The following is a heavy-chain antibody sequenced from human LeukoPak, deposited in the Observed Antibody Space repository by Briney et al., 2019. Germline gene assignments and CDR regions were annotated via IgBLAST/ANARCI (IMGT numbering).Heavy chain of an antibody. V-gene: IGHV3-21*01. J-gene: IGHJ4*02. D-gene: IGHD5-18*01. Sequence: GGSLRLSCAASGLTFSSYSMNWVRQAPGKGLEWVSSISSGSKYIYNADSVKGRFTIPRDNAKNSLYLQMNSLRAEDTAVYYCARALSYGYGSMDFWGQGTLVIVSS. CDR2: ISSGSKYI. CDR3: ARALSYGYGSMDF. CDR1: GLTFSSYS.